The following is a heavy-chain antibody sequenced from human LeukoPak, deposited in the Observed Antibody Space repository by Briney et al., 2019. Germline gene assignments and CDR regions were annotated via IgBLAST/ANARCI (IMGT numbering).Heavy chain of an antibody. Sequence: ASVKVSCKASGYTFTGYYMHWVRQAPGQGLEWMGWINPNSGGTNYAQKFRGRVTMTRDTSISTAYMELSRLRSDDTAVYYCARDCTNGVCYGDYWGQGTLVTVSS. D-gene: IGHD2-8*01. CDR2: INPNSGGT. V-gene: IGHV1-2*02. J-gene: IGHJ4*02. CDR1: GYTFTGYY. CDR3: ARDCTNGVCYGDY.